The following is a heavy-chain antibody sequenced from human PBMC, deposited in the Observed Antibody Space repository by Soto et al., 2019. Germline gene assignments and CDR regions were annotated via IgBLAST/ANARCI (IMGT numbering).Heavy chain of an antibody. V-gene: IGHV6-1*01. CDR3: ARVAPWAYYFDY. J-gene: IGHJ4*02. CDR2: TYYRSKWYN. CDR1: GDSVSSNSAA. Sequence: QSQTLSLTCAISGDSVSSNSAAWNWIRQSPSRGLEWLGRTYYRSKWYNDYAGSVKSRKTINPDKSKNQFSLQLNSVTPEDTAVYYCARVAPWAYYFDYWGQGTLVTVSS.